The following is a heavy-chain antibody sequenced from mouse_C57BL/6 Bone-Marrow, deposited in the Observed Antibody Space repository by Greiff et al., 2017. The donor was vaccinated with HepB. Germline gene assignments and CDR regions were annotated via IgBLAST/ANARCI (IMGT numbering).Heavy chain of an antibody. Sequence: QVQLQQPGAELVKPGASVKLSCKASGYTFTSYWMQWVKQRPGQGLEWIGEIDPSDSYTNYNQKFKGKATLTVDTSSSTAYMQLSSLTSEDSAVYYCARVGYFFAYWGQGTLVTVSA. CDR3: ARVGYFFAY. CDR2: IDPSDSYT. D-gene: IGHD2-3*01. V-gene: IGHV1-50*01. J-gene: IGHJ3*01. CDR1: GYTFTSYW.